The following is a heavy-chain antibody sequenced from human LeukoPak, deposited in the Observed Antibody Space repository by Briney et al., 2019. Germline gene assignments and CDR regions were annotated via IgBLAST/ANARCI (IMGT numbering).Heavy chain of an antibody. J-gene: IGHJ4*02. V-gene: IGHV3-21*01. Sequence: KPGGSLRLSCAASGFTFSSYSMNWVRQAPGKGLEWVSSISSSSSYIYYADSVKGRFTISRDNAKNSLYLQMNSLRAEDTAVYYCARAHNYDFWSGYYFGRATPCFFDYWGQGTLVTVSS. CDR1: GFTFSSYS. D-gene: IGHD3-3*01. CDR2: ISSSSSYI. CDR3: ARAHNYDFWSGYYFGRATPCFFDY.